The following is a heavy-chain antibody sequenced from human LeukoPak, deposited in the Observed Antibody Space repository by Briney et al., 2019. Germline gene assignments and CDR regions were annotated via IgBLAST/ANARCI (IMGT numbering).Heavy chain of an antibody. CDR3: ARGYYMDV. CDR2: FYSSGNS. J-gene: IGHJ6*03. V-gene: IGHV4-4*07. CDR1: GGSMSTYF. Sequence: SETLSLTCIVSGGSMSTYFWSWIRQPAGKGLEWIGRFYSSGNSDYNPSLKSRVTMSADTSKNQFSMQLTSVTAADTAVYYCARGYYMDVWGKGATVTVSS.